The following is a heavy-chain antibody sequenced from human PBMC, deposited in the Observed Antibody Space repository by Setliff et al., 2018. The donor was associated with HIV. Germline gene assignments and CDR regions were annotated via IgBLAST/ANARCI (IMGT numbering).Heavy chain of an antibody. CDR3: ARETGSGSFYVY. CDR2: ISSSGHMV. D-gene: IGHD3-10*01. Sequence: PGGSLRLSCAASGFTSSDYYMSWIRQAPGKGLEWISYISSSGHMVKYADSVEGRFTISRDNAKNSLYLQINSLRAEDTAMYYCARETGSGSFYVYWGQGTQVTVSS. V-gene: IGHV3-11*04. CDR1: GFTSSDYY. J-gene: IGHJ4*02.